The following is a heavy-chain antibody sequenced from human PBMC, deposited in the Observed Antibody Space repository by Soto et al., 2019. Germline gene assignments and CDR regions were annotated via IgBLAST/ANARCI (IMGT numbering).Heavy chain of an antibody. Sequence: QVQLQESGPGLVKPSQTLSLTCTVSGGSMNSGGYCWNWIRQHPGEGLEWIGCISYGGTTPYNPSLTSRLTISVDTSKNQFSLMLNSVTAADTAVYYCSRGILVWGQGTLITVSS. V-gene: IGHV4-31*03. CDR1: GGSMNSGGYC. CDR2: ISYGGTT. D-gene: IGHD2-15*01. CDR3: SRGILV. J-gene: IGHJ4*02.